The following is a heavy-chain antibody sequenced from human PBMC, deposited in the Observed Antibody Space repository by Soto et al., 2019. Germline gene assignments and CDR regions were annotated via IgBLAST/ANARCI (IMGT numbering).Heavy chain of an antibody. D-gene: IGHD2-15*01. CDR3: ARVEVGIAADY. J-gene: IGHJ4*02. V-gene: IGHV2-5*02. Sequence: QITLKESGPSLVKPTQTLTLTCAFSGFSLSTSGVAVAWIRKPPGKALEWLALIYWDGDQRYSPSLKSRVTITKDTSNNQVVFTMTNMDPVDTATYYCARVEVGIAADYWGQGTLVTVSS. CDR1: GFSLSTSGVA. CDR2: IYWDGDQ.